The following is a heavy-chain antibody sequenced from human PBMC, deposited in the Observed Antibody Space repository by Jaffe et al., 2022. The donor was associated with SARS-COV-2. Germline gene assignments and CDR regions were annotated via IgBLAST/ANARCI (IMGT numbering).Heavy chain of an antibody. CDR2: TRNKANSYTT. CDR1: GFTFSDHY. Sequence: EVQLVESGGGLVQPGGSLRLSCAASGFTFSDHYMDWVRQAPGKGLEWVGRTRNKANSYTTEYAASVKGRFTISRDDSKNSLYLQMNSLKTEDTAVYYCARVPALRPGHAFDIWGQGTMVTVSS. V-gene: IGHV3-72*01. J-gene: IGHJ3*02. CDR3: ARVPALRPGHAFDI.